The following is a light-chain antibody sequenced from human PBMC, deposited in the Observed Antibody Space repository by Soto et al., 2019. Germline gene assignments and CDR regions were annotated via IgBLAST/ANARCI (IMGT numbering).Light chain of an antibody. CDR3: QQYNAYSTWK. CDR2: DAT. Sequence: DIQMAQSPATVSASVVDRVTISWGASQSINRWLAWYQQTPGKAPKVLIWDATTLRRGVSSRFRGSGFGTEFTLTISSLQPDDFATYYCQQYNAYSTWKFGQGTTLDI. CDR1: QSINRW. J-gene: IGKJ1*01. V-gene: IGKV1-5*01.